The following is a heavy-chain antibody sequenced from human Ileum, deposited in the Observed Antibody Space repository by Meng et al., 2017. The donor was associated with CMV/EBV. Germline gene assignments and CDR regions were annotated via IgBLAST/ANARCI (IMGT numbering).Heavy chain of an antibody. J-gene: IGHJ5*02. CDR2: IYYSGST. Sequence: SRSGYYWGCVRQPPGKGLEWIGSIYYSGSTYSNPSLKSRVTISVDTSKNQFSLKLSSVTAADTAVYYCARKFSGYSGYDYEGWFDPWGQGTLVTVSS. D-gene: IGHD5-12*01. CDR1: SRSGYY. V-gene: IGHV4-39*01. CDR3: ARKFSGYSGYDYEGWFDP.